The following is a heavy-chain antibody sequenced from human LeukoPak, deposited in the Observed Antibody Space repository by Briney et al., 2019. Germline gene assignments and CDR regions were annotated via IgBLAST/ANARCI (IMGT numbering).Heavy chain of an antibody. CDR3: ARGRNYAVHDAFDI. D-gene: IGHD4-11*01. CDR1: GFTFSSYA. Sequence: GGSLRLSCAASGFTFSSYAMHWVRQAPGKGLEYVSAISSNGGSTYYANSVKGRFTISRDNSKNTLYLQMGSLRAEDMAVYYCARGRNYAVHDAFDIWGQGTMVTVSS. J-gene: IGHJ3*02. CDR2: ISSNGGST. V-gene: IGHV3-64*01.